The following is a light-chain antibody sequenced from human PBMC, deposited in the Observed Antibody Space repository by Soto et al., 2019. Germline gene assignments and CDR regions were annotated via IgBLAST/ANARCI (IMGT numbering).Light chain of an antibody. CDR2: AAS. V-gene: IGKV3-20*01. CDR1: ESISSSY. J-gene: IGKJ2*01. Sequence: EIVLTQSPGTLSLSPGEGATLSCRASESISSSYLAWYQQRPGQSPRLLIYAASSRAAGIPDRFSGSGSGADFTLTISRLEPEDFAVYYCQLYGGSPMFSFGQGTKLQIK. CDR3: QLYGGSPMFS.